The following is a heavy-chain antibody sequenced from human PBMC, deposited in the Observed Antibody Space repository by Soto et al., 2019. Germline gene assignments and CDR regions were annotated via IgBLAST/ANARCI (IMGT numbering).Heavy chain of an antibody. V-gene: IGHV2-26*01. Sequence: QVTLKESGPVLVKPTETLTLTCTVSGFSLSNARMGVSWIRQPPGKALEWLAHIFSNDEKSYSTSLKSRLTISKDNSKSQVVLTMTNMDPVDTATYYCARMGITMVRGVIMSYWSDPWGQGTLVTVSS. CDR3: ARMGITMVRGVIMSYWSDP. CDR1: GFSLSNARMG. CDR2: IFSNDEK. J-gene: IGHJ5*02. D-gene: IGHD3-10*01.